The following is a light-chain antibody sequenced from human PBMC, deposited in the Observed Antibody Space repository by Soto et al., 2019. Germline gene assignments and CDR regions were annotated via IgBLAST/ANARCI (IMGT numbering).Light chain of an antibody. CDR2: EGS. Sequence: QSVLTQPASVSGSPGQSITISCTGTSSDVGSYNLVSWYQQHPGKAPKLMIYEGSKRPSGDSNRFSGSKSGNTASLTISGLQAEDEADYYCCSYAGSSTFVVFGGGTKVTVL. CDR1: SSDVGSYNL. CDR3: CSYAGSSTFVV. J-gene: IGLJ2*01. V-gene: IGLV2-23*03.